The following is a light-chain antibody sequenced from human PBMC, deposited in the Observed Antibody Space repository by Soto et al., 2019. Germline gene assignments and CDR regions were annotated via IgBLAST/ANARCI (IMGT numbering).Light chain of an antibody. CDR2: WAS. CDR1: QGVLYTSNNKNY. Sequence: DIVMTQSPDSLAVSLGERATINCKSSQGVLYTSNNKNYLAWYQQKPGQPPKLLIYWASTREFGVPSRFSGSGSGTEFTLTISSLQPDDFATYYCQHYNSYSEAFGQGTKWIS. V-gene: IGKV4-1*01. CDR3: QHYNSYSEA. J-gene: IGKJ1*01.